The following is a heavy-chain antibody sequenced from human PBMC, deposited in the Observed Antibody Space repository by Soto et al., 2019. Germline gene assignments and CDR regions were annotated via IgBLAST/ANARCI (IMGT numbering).Heavy chain of an antibody. Sequence: QVQLVQSGAEVKKPGASVKVSCKASGYTFASYAISWMRQAPGQGLEWMGWISAYNGNTNYAQKLQGRVTMTTDTSTSTAYTELRRLSSVDTAVYYCARDPPPPDYWGQGTLVTVSS. J-gene: IGHJ4*02. CDR1: GYTFASYA. CDR2: ISAYNGNT. CDR3: ARDPPPPDY. V-gene: IGHV1-18*01.